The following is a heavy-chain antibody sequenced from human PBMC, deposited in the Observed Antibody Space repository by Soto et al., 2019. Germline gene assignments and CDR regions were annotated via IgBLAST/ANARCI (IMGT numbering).Heavy chain of an antibody. CDR2: VSGSGDST. D-gene: IGHD3-10*01. Sequence: GGSLRLSCAASRFTFSAYAMTWVRQAPGKGLEWVSAVSGSGDSTYYAESVKGRFTISRDNSKNTLHLQMNSLRVEDTAVYYCAKDGASIRPGKNPFDRWGQGTLVTVSS. V-gene: IGHV3-23*01. CDR3: AKDGASIRPGKNPFDR. J-gene: IGHJ5*02. CDR1: RFTFSAYA.